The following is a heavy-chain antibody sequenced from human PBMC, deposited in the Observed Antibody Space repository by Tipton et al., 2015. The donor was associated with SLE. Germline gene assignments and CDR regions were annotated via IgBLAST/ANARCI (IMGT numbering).Heavy chain of an antibody. Sequence: FLRLSCAASGFRFSSYEMNWVRQAPGKGLEWVSYISGSGTNKYYADSVKGRFTISRDNAKNSLYLQMNSLRAEDTALYYCTIEYSSSDAFDFWGQGTLVTVSS. D-gene: IGHD6-6*01. CDR1: GFRFSSYE. CDR3: TIEYSSSDAFDF. CDR2: ISGSGTNK. J-gene: IGHJ4*02. V-gene: IGHV3-48*03.